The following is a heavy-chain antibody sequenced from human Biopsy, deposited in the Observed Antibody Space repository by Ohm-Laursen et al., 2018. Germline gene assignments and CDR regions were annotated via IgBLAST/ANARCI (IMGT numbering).Heavy chain of an antibody. Sequence: SLRLSCSASGFRFENTGMHWVRQGPGKGLEWVAGISWSSDSITYAKSVTGRFTISRDNGENSLYLQMNSLRPEDTALYYCTKNTQWEGSGYLDAFHIWGHGAMVTVSS. J-gene: IGHJ3*02. V-gene: IGHV3-9*01. CDR1: GFRFENTG. CDR3: TKNTQWEGSGYLDAFHI. CDR2: ISWSSDSI. D-gene: IGHD3-22*01.